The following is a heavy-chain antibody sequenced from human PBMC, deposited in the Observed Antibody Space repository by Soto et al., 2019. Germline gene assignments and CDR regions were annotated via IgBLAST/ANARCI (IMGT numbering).Heavy chain of an antibody. CDR3: ARETYCSSTSCYLDY. V-gene: IGHV3-21*02. Sequence: EVQLVESGGGLVKPGGSLRLSCAASGFTFNTYTLAWVRQAPGRGLEWVSSESSSSIYIHYGDSVKGRFTISRDNAQNSVYLQMDSLRADDTAVYYCARETYCSSTSCYLDYWGRGTLVTVSS. J-gene: IGHJ4*02. CDR2: ESSSSIYI. D-gene: IGHD2-2*01. CDR1: GFTFNTYT.